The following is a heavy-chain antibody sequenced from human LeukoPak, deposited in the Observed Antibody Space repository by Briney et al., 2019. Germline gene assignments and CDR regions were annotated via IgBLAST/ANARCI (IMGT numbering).Heavy chain of an antibody. CDR3: AKGGHFDF. J-gene: IGHJ4*02. V-gene: IGHV3-23*01. CDR2: ISGSGGNT. CDR1: GFTFSTFF. D-gene: IGHD6-25*01. Sequence: GGSLRLSCAASGFTFSTFFMTWVRRAPGKGLEWVSAISGSGGNTYYTDSVKGRFTISRGNSKNTLYLQMNNLRAEDTALYHCAKGGHFDFWGQGALVTVSS.